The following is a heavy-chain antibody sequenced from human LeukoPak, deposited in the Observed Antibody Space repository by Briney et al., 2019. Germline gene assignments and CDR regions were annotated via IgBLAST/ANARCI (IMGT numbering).Heavy chain of an antibody. CDR1: GYTFTGYY. CDR2: INPNSGGT. V-gene: IGHV1-2*02. J-gene: IGHJ4*02. Sequence: ASVKVSCKASGYTFTGYYMHWVRQAPGQGLEWMGWINPNSGGTNYAQKFQGRVTMTRDTSISTAYTELSRLRSDDTAVYYCAGGSSGYYLRFDYWGQGTLVTVSS. CDR3: AGGSSGYYLRFDY. D-gene: IGHD3-22*01.